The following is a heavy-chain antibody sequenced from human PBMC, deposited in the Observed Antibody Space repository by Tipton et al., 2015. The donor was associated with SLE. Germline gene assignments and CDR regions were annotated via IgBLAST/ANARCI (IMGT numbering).Heavy chain of an antibody. CDR3: AREGDYYFDY. V-gene: IGHV4-28*03. J-gene: IGHJ4*02. CDR2: T. D-gene: IGHD2-21*02. Sequence: TYYNPSLRSRVTMSVDTSKNQISLTLRSVTAEDTGVYYCAREGDYYFDYWGQGTLLTVSS.